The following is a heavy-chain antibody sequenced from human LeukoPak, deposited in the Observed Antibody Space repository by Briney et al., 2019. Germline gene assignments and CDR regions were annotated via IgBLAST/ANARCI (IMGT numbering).Heavy chain of an antibody. CDR2: IYYSGST. CDR3: ARGRVSSSTWYSTYYYFFYMDF. D-gene: IGHD4-11*01. CDR1: GGSISSYY. Sequence: SETLSLTCTVSGGSISSYYWSWIRQPPGKGLEWIGYIYYSGSTTYNPSLKSRVTISVDTSRNHFSLKLSSATAADTAVYFCARGRVSSSTWYSTYYYFFYMDFWGKGTTVTVSS. J-gene: IGHJ6*03. V-gene: IGHV4-59*08.